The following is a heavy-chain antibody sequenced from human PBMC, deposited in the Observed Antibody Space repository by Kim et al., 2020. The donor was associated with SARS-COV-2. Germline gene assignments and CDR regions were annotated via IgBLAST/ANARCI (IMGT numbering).Heavy chain of an antibody. CDR1: GFTFSIYA. D-gene: IGHD1-20*01. Sequence: GGSLRLSCAASGFTFSIYAMGWVRQTPGKGLEWVSIISGNSVSTHYADSVKGRFTISRDNSKNTLYLQMNILTAEDTALYYCAKLDNWNDVRAFDIWGQGPTVTVSS. CDR3: AKLDNWNDVRAFDI. CDR2: ISGNSVST. V-gene: IGHV3-23*01. J-gene: IGHJ3*02.